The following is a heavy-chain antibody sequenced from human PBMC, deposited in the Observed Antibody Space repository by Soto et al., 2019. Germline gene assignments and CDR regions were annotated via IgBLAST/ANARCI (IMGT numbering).Heavy chain of an antibody. J-gene: IGHJ5*02. D-gene: IGHD7-27*01. Sequence: PSETLSLTCTVSGGSISSSSYFWGWIRQPPGKGLEWIGNMYYGGSTYYNPSLKSRVTISVDRSKNQFSLKLSSVTAADTAVYYCARGPGPWGQGTLVTVSS. CDR3: ARGPGP. V-gene: IGHV4-39*07. CDR2: MYYGGST. CDR1: GGSISSSSYF.